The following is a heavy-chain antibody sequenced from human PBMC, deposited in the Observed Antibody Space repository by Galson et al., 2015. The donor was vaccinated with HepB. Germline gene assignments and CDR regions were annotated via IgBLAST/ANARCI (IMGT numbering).Heavy chain of an antibody. Sequence: SVKVSCKASRYTFTAYYIHWVRRAPGQGLEWMGRINPRTGDTTYAQKFQGRITMTRDTSISIAYMQLSSLRFDDTAMYYCARGGAAAGSKFNWFDPWGQGTLVTVSS. CDR3: ARGGAAAGSKFNWFDP. J-gene: IGHJ5*02. CDR1: RYTFTAYY. CDR2: INPRTGDT. V-gene: IGHV1-2*06. D-gene: IGHD6-13*01.